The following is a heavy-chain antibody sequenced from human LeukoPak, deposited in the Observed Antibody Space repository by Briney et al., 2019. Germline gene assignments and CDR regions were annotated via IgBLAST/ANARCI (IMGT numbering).Heavy chain of an antibody. J-gene: IGHJ5*02. Sequence: ASVKVSCKVSGYTLTELSMHWVRQAPGKGLEWMGGFDPEDGETIYAQKFQGRVTMTEDTSTDTAYMELSSLRSEDTAVYYCARDHGPYCSGGSCFGVNWFDPWGQGTLVTVSS. CDR2: FDPEDGET. CDR3: ARDHGPYCSGGSCFGVNWFDP. CDR1: GYTLTELS. D-gene: IGHD2-15*01. V-gene: IGHV1-24*01.